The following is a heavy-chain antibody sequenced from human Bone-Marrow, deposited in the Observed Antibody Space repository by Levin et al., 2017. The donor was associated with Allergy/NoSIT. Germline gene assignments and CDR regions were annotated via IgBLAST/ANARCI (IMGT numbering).Heavy chain of an antibody. V-gene: IGHV7-4-1*02. CDR1: GYTFTSYA. Sequence: ASVKVSCKASGYTFTSYAMNWVRQAPGQGLEWMGWINTNTGNPTYAQGFTGRFVFSLDTSVSTAYLQISSLKAEDTAVYYCARDSRRYDFWSGYRGDQDYYMDVWGKGTTVTVSS. CDR3: ARDSRRYDFWSGYRGDQDYYMDV. J-gene: IGHJ6*03. D-gene: IGHD3-3*01. CDR2: INTNTGNP.